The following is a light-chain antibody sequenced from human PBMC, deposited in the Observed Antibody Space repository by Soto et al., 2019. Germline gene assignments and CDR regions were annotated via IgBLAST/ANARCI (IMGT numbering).Light chain of an antibody. V-gene: IGLV2-8*01. CDR2: EVT. Sequence: QSALTQPPSASGSPGQSVTISCTGTSSDVGGYHCVSWYQQHPGKAPKLMIHEVTKRPSGVPDRFSGSKSGNTASLTVSGLQGEDEADYYCSSYAGSNNLVFGGGTKLTVL. CDR3: SSYAGSNNLV. J-gene: IGLJ2*01. CDR1: SSDVGGYHC.